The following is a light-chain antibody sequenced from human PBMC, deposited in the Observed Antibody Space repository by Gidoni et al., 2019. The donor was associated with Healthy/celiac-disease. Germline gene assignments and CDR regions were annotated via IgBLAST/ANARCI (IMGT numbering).Light chain of an antibody. J-gene: IGLJ3*02. CDR2: DVS. CDR1: SSDVGGYNY. Sequence: QSALTQPASVSGSPGQSITISCTGTSSDVGGYNYVSWYQQHPGKAPKLMIYDVSNLPSGVSNRFSGSKSGNTASLTISGLQAEDEADYYSSSYTSSSTLVFGGGTKLTVL. CDR3: SSYTSSSTLV. V-gene: IGLV2-14*01.